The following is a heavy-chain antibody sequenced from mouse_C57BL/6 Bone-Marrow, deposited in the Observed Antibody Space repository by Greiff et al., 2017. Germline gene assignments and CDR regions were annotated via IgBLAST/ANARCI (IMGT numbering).Heavy chain of an antibody. V-gene: IGHV14-1*01. J-gene: IGHJ3*01. CDR3: AIDGYWTWFAY. Sequence: VQLQQSGAELVRPGASVKLSCTASGFNIKDYYMHWVKQRPEKGLEWIGRIDPEDGDTEYAQKFKGKATMTADKSSNTAYLQLSSLISEDTAVYYCAIDGYWTWFAYWGQGTLVTVSS. CDR1: GFNIKDYY. CDR2: IDPEDGDT. D-gene: IGHD2-3*01.